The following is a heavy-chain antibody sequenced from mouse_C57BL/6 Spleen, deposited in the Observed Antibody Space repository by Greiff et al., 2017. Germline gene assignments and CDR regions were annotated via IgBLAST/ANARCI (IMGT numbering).Heavy chain of an antibody. Sequence: VQLQESGAELVKPGASVKISCKASGYAFSSYWMNWVKQRPGKGLEWIGQIYPGDGDTNYNGKFKGKATLTADKSSSTAYMQHSSLTSEDASVCFCARSYGSSYGWYFGVWGTGATVTVST. CDR3: ARSYGSSYGWYFGV. D-gene: IGHD1-1*01. V-gene: IGHV1-80*01. CDR1: GYAFSSYW. CDR2: IYPGDGDT. J-gene: IGHJ1*03.